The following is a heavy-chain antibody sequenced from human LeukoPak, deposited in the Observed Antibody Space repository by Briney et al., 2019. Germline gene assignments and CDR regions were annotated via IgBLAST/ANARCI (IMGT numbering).Heavy chain of an antibody. D-gene: IGHD1-20*01. Sequence: GGSLRLSCAASGFTFSSYDMHWVRQATGKGLDWVSAIGTAGDTYYPGSVKGRFTISRENAKNSLYLQMNSLRAGDTAVYYCARGGLTAGSLFDYWGQGTLVTVSS. CDR1: GFTFSSYD. J-gene: IGHJ4*02. V-gene: IGHV3-13*01. CDR3: ARGGLTAGSLFDY. CDR2: IGTAGDT.